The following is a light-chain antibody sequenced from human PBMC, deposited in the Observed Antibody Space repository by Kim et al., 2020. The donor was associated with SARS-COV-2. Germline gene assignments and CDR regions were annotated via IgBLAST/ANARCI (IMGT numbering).Light chain of an antibody. CDR1: SSNIGASYS. CDR2: GNS. V-gene: IGLV1-40*01. Sequence: RVTISSTGSSSNIGASYSVHWYQQLPGTAPELLIYGNSNRPSGVPDRFSGSKSGTSASLAITGLQAEDEADYYCQSYDSSLGGSVFGTGTKVTVL. J-gene: IGLJ1*01. CDR3: QSYDSSLGGSV.